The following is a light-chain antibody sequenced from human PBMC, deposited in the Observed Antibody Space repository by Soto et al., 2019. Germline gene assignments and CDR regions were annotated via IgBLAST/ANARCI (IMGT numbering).Light chain of an antibody. CDR2: GND. CDR1: SSNIGAGYD. V-gene: IGLV1-40*01. Sequence: QSVLTQPPSVSGAPGQRVTISCAGSSSNIGAGYDVHWYQQVPGTAPKLLIYGNDNRPSGVPDRFSGSKSGTSASLAITGLQADDEADYYCQSFDSSLSGSVFGGGTKVTVL. J-gene: IGLJ2*01. CDR3: QSFDSSLSGSV.